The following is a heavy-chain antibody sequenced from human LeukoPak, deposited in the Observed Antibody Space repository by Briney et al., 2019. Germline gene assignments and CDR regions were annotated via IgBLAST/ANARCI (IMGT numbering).Heavy chain of an antibody. V-gene: IGHV4-59*08. CDR2: IYYSGST. CDR3: ARQTAVAGTLLLAYHAAYFDY. J-gene: IGHJ4*02. CDR1: VGSISSYY. D-gene: IGHD6-19*01. Sequence: SETLSLTCTVSVGSISSYYWSWIRQPPGKGLEGIGYIYYSGSTNYNPSLRSRVTISVDTSKNQFSLKLSSVTAADTAVYYCARQTAVAGTLLLAYHAAYFDYWGQGTLVTVSS.